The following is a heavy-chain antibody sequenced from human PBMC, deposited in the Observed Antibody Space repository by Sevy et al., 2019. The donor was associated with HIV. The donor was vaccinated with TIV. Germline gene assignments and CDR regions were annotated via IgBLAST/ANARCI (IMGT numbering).Heavy chain of an antibody. CDR3: ASSAVVWEYFQH. J-gene: IGHJ1*01. CDR2: ISAYNGNT. Sequence: ASVKVSCKASGYTFTSYGISWVRQAPGQGREGMGWISAYNGNTNYEQKLQGRVTMTTDTSTSTAYMELRSLRSDDTAAYYCASSAVVWEYFQHWGQGTLVTVSS. D-gene: IGHD2-15*01. CDR1: GYTFTSYG. V-gene: IGHV1-18*01.